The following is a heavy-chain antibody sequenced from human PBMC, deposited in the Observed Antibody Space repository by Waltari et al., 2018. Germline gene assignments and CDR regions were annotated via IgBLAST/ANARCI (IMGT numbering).Heavy chain of an antibody. J-gene: IGHJ6*02. Sequence: VRVGESGGHSVPSGGSLRLSCAASGFTFRHFWMDWVRQAPGKGREWVANIKQDGSEKYYVDSVKGRFTISRDNTENSLYLQMDSVRAEDTAVYYCSTSLNVWGQGTTVTVSS. CDR1: GFTFRHFW. CDR2: IKQDGSEK. CDR3: STSLNV. V-gene: IGHV3-7*01.